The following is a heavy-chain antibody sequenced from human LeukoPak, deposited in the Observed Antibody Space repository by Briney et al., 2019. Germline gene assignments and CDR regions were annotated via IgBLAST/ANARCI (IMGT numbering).Heavy chain of an antibody. J-gene: IGHJ4*02. Sequence: AGSLRLSCAASGFTFSTYSMNWVRQAPGKGLEWVSYISSSNEDSVTGRFTICRDNGKNSLYLQMNAVRAEDAGVYYCARGSYDSSGYYSGAGARADYWGERTLVTVSS. CDR3: ARGSYDSSGYYSGAGARADY. D-gene: IGHD3-22*01. V-gene: IGHV3-48*01. CDR2: ISSS. CDR1: GFTFSTYS.